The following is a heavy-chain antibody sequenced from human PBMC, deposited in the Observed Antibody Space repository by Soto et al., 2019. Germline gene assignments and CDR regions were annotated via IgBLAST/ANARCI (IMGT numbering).Heavy chain of an antibody. CDR1: GGSFRSDDYF. V-gene: IGHV4-30-4*01. D-gene: IGHD3-9*01. CDR2: ISHRGTA. CDR3: ARGHYDVLTGFYVRYFDY. J-gene: IGHJ4*02. Sequence: QVQLQESGPGLVKPSQTLSLSCFVSGGSFRSDDYFWSWIRQPPGKALEWMGYISHRGTAYYNPSLRSGIAMSMDTSKKQSSLRLWSVSAADTATYYCARGHYDVLTGFYVRYFDYWGRGTRVTVSS.